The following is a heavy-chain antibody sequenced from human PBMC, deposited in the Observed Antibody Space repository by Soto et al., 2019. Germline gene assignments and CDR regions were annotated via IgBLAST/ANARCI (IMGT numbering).Heavy chain of an antibody. J-gene: IGHJ4*02. CDR1: GFTFSSYA. V-gene: IGHV3-23*01. CDR3: AKERDNGADRYCFDY. D-gene: IGHD2-8*01. Sequence: GGSLRLSCAASGFTFSSYAMTWVRQAPGKGLEWVSAISGGGDSIYYADSVKGRFTISRDQSKNTLYLQMHSLRAEDTAVYFCAKERDNGADRYCFDYWGQGTLVTVSS. CDR2: ISGGGDSI.